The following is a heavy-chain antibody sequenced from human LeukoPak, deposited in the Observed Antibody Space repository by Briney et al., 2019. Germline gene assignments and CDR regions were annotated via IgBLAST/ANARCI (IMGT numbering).Heavy chain of an antibody. CDR1: GFTVSSNY. CDR3: ARDRAETTFYFDY. CDR2: IYSGGST. V-gene: IGHV3-66*02. D-gene: IGHD1-1*01. Sequence: QAGGSLRLSCAASGFTVSSNYMSWVRQAPGKGLEWVSVIYSGGSTYYADSVKGRFTISRDNSKNTLYLQMNSLRPEDTAVYYCARDRAETTFYFDYWGQGTLVTVSS. J-gene: IGHJ4*02.